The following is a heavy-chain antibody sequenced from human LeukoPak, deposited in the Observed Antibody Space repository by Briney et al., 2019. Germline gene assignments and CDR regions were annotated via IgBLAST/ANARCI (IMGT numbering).Heavy chain of an antibody. J-gene: IGHJ4*02. V-gene: IGHV3-53*01. CDR3: ARDRGGNYFDY. CDR1: GFTFSSYS. D-gene: IGHD3-16*01. Sequence: PGGSLRLSCAASGFTFSSYSMNWVRQAPGKGLEWVSVIYSGGSTYYADSVKGRFTISRDNSKNTLYLQMNNLRAEDTAVYYCARDRGGNYFDYWGQGTLVTVSS. CDR2: IYSGGST.